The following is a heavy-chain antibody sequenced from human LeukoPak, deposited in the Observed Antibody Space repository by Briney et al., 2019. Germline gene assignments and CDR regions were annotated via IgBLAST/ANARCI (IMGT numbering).Heavy chain of an antibody. CDR2: INHSGST. CDR3: ARRVIRGLRDKNWFDP. V-gene: IGHV4-34*01. CDR1: GGSFSGYY. Sequence: SETLSLTCAVYGGSFSGYYWSWIRQPPGKGLEWIGEINHSGSTNYNPSLKSRVTISVDTSKNQFSLKLSSVTAADTAVYYCARRVIRGLRDKNWFDPWGQGTLVTVSS. D-gene: IGHD5-12*01. J-gene: IGHJ5*02.